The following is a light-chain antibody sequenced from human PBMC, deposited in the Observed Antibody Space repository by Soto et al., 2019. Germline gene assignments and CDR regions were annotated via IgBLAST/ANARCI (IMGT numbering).Light chain of an antibody. CDR2: GAS. Sequence: EIVLTQSPGTLPLSPGERATLSCRASQSVSSNYLVWYQQKPGQAPRPLIYGASSRATGIPDRFSGSGSRTHFILAISRLEPEDFAVDFWHQYANSPFTFGQGTKLELK. J-gene: IGKJ2*01. V-gene: IGKV3-20*01. CDR1: QSVSSNY. CDR3: HQYANSPFT.